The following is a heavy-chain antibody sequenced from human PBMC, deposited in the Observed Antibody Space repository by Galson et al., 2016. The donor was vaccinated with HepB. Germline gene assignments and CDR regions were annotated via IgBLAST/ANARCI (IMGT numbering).Heavy chain of an antibody. CDR2: ISSDGSVK. J-gene: IGHJ5*02. CDR1: GYGFSYYG. CDR3: ANENHDYGGNPNNWFDP. V-gene: IGHV3-30*18. Sequence: SLRLSCAASGYGFSYYGMHWVRQAPGKGLEWVAVISSDGSVKNYADSVKGRFTISRDNSRDTLYLQMNHLRAEDTAMYYCANENHDYGGNPNNWFDPWGQGTLVAVSS. D-gene: IGHD4-23*01.